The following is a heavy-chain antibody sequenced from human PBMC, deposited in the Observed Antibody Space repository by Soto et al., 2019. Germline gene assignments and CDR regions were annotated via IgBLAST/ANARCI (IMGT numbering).Heavy chain of an antibody. CDR2: IEHSGST. CDR1: GGSISSGGYS. V-gene: IGHV4-30-2*01. CDR3: VRFPVP. J-gene: IGHJ5*02. Sequence: SETLSLTCAVSGGSISSGGYSWSWLRQPPGKGLEWIRYIEHSGSTYYNPSLKSRVSISVDRSKIQFTLKLSSVPGADTAVYYCVRFPVPGGQGTLVAVST. D-gene: IGHD6-19*01.